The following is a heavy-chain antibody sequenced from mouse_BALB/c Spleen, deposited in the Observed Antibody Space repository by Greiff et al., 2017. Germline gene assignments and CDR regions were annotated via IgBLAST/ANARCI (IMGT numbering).Heavy chain of an antibody. Sequence: EVKLVESGPGLVKPSQTVSLTCTVTGISITTGNYRWSWIRQFPGNKLEWIGYIYYSGTITYNPSLTSRTTITKDTSKNHFFLAMNSLTAEDTATYYCAREWGYYSMDYWGQGTAVTVSS. CDR1: GISITTGNYR. CDR2: IYYSGTI. CDR3: AREWGYYSMDY. V-gene: IGHV3-5*02. J-gene: IGHJ4*01.